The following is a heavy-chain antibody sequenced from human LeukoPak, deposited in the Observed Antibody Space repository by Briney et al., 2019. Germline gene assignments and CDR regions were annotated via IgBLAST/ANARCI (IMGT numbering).Heavy chain of an antibody. CDR2: MSSDGGKK. D-gene: IGHD2-2*02. CDR3: AKERYPHYFDY. J-gene: IGHJ4*02. CDR1: GFTFSSYG. V-gene: IGHV3-30*18. Sequence: GGSLRLSCAASGFTFSSYGMHWVRQAPGKGLEWVGVMSSDGGKKYYADSVKGRFTISRDNSKNTLYLQMNSLRAEDTAVYYCAKERYPHYFDYWGQGTLVTVSS.